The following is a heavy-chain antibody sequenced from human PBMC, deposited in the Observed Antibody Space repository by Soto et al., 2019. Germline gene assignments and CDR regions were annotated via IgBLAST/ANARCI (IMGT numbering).Heavy chain of an antibody. V-gene: IGHV3-23*01. CDR2: ISVSGGSA. CDR1: GFTFSSYA. D-gene: IGHD5-18*01. CDR3: AREPGIQLY. J-gene: IGHJ4*02. Sequence: LRLSCAASGFTFSSYAMSWVRQAPGKGLEWVSAISVSGGSAYYADSVKGRFTISRDNSKNTLYLQMNSLRAEDTAVYYCAREPGIQLYWGQGTLVTVSS.